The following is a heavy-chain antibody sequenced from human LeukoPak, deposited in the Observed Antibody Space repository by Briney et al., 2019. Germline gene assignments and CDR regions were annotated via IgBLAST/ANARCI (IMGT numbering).Heavy chain of an antibody. Sequence: GGSLRLSCAASGFTFSDYYMSWIRQAPGKGLEWVSYISSSGSTIYYADSVKGRFTISRDSAKNSLYLQMNSLRAEDTAVYYCARPNTYYYDSSGYLYWGQGTLVTVSS. CDR1: GFTFSDYY. V-gene: IGHV3-11*01. CDR2: ISSSGSTI. J-gene: IGHJ4*02. CDR3: ARPNTYYYDSSGYLY. D-gene: IGHD3-22*01.